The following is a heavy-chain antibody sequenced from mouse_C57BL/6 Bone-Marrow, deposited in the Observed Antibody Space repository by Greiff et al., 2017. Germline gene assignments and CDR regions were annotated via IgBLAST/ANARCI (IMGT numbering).Heavy chain of an antibody. CDR2: ISSGSSTI. J-gene: IGHJ4*01. Sequence: EVKLMESGGGLVKPGGSLKLSCAASGFTFSDYGMHWVRQAPEKGLEWVAYISSGSSTIYYADTVKGRFTISRDNAKNTLFLQMTSLRSEDTAMYYCARTGNKVYYAMDYWGQGTSVTVSS. V-gene: IGHV5-17*01. CDR1: GFTFSDYG. CDR3: ARTGNKVYYAMDY.